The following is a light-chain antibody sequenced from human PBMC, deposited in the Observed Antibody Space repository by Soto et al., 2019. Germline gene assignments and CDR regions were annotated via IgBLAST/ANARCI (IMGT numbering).Light chain of an antibody. Sequence: QPVLTQSSSASASLGSSVKLTCTLSSGHSSYIIAWHQQQPGKAPRYLMKLEGSGSYNKGSGVPDRFSGSSSGADRYLTISNLQFEDEADYYCETWDGNTRVFGGGTQLPV. V-gene: IGLV4-60*02. CDR2: LEGSGSY. CDR3: ETWDGNTRV. J-gene: IGLJ3*02. CDR1: SGHSSYI.